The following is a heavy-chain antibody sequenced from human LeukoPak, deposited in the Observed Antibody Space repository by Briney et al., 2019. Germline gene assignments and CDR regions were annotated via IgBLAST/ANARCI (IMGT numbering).Heavy chain of an antibody. D-gene: IGHD4-23*01. CDR3: ARTVAKPYYFDY. CDR2: IYYGGST. CDR1: GGTISSYY. V-gene: IGHV4-59*01. Sequence: PSETLSLTCTVSGGTISSYYWSWIRQPPGKGLEWIGLIYYGGSTNYNPSLKSRFTISVDTSKNQFSLKLSSVTAADTAVHYCARTVAKPYYFDYWGQGTLVTVSS. J-gene: IGHJ4*02.